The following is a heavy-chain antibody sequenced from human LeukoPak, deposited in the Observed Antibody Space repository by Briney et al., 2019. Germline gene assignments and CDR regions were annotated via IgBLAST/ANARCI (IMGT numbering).Heavy chain of an antibody. CDR2: FNPNSGGT. D-gene: IGHD3-10*02. CDR1: GYTFTGYY. Sequence: ASVKVSCKASGYTFTGYYMHWVRQAPGQGLEWMGWFNPNSGGTNYAQKFQGRVTMTRDTSISTAYMELSRLRSDDTAVYYCARELRAVFGSYYYYYMDVWGKGTTVTVSS. V-gene: IGHV1-2*02. J-gene: IGHJ6*03. CDR3: ARELRAVFGSYYYYYMDV.